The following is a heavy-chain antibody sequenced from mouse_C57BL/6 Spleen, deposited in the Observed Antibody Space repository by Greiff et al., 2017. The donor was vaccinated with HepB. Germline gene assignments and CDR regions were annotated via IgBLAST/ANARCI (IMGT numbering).Heavy chain of an antibody. CDR3: TRGAGSYGSIDY. Sequence: QVQLQQPGAELVMPGASVKLSCKASGYTFTSYWMHWVQQRPGQGLEWIGEIDPSDRYTNYNQKFKGKSTLTVDKSSSAAYMQLSSLTSEYSAVYYCTRGAGSYGSIDYWGQGTTLTVSS. J-gene: IGHJ2*01. CDR1: GYTFTSYW. CDR2: IDPSDRYT. V-gene: IGHV1-69*01. D-gene: IGHD1-1*01.